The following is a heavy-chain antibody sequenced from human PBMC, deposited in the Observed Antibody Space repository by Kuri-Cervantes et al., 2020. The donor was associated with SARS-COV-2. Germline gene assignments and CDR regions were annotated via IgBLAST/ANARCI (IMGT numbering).Heavy chain of an antibody. CDR1: GYTFTSYA. CDR3: ARSPQRITMIAFDP. Sequence: ASVKVSCKASGYTFTSYAMHWVRQAPGQRLEWMGWINAGNGNTKCSQKFQGRVTITRDTSASTAYMELSSLRSEDTAVYYCARSPQRITMIAFDPWGQGTLVTVSS. J-gene: IGHJ5*02. D-gene: IGHD3-22*01. CDR2: INAGNGNT. V-gene: IGHV1-3*01.